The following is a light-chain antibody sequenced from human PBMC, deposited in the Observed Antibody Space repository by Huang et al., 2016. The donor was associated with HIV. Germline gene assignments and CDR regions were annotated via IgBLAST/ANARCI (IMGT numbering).Light chain of an antibody. Sequence: DIQMTQSPSSLSASVGDRVTITCRASQTINSYLHWYQQKPGKAPQLRIYAAAKLQSGVPSRFSGGGSGTDFTLTISSLQPEDFATYYCQQTYSSPRTFGQGTKVDIK. CDR3: QQTYSSPRT. J-gene: IGKJ1*01. V-gene: IGKV1-39*01. CDR1: QTINSY. CDR2: AAA.